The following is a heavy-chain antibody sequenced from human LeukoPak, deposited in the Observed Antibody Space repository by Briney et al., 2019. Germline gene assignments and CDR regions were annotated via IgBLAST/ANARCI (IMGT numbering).Heavy chain of an antibody. CDR1: GGSISSSSYY. D-gene: IGHD4-17*01. CDR3: ARRDNDYGDLFDY. J-gene: IGHJ4*02. CDR2: IYYSGST. Sequence: SETLSLTCTVSGGSISSSSYYWGWIRQPPGKGLEWIGNIYYSGSTYYNPSLKSRVTISVDTSKNQFSLKLISVTAADTAVYYCARRDNDYGDLFDYWGQGALVTVSS. V-gene: IGHV4-39*01.